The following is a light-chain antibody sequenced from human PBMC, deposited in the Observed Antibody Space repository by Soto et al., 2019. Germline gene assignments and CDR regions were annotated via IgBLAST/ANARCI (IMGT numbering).Light chain of an antibody. CDR2: GAS. CDR1: QSVSSN. Sequence: EIVMTQSPATLSVSXXXXXTXSXSASQSVSSNLAWYQQKPGQAPRLLIYGASTRATGIPARFSGSGSGTEFTLTISSLQSEDFAVYYCQQYNNWPPVTFGQGTKVDIK. V-gene: IGKV3-15*01. CDR3: QQYNNWPPVT. J-gene: IGKJ1*01.